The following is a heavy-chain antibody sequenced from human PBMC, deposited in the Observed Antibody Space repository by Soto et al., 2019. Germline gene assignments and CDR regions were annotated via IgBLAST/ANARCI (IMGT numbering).Heavy chain of an antibody. D-gene: IGHD3-9*01. CDR2: ISGDGVTT. CDR1: GFPFSSYW. Sequence: EVQLVESGGDLVQRGGSLRLSCAASGFPFSSYWMHWVRHTPGKGLDWVARISGDGVTTYYADSVTGRFTVSRDNAKNPLSLQISGLRAEDTAVYYCAREYYGLLTGYDTDYWGQGTLVSVSS. CDR3: AREYYGLLTGYDTDY. J-gene: IGHJ4*02. V-gene: IGHV3-74*01.